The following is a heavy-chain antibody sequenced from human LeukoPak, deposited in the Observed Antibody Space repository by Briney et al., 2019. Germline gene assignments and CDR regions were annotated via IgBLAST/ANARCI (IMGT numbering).Heavy chain of an antibody. V-gene: IGHV3-23*01. Sequence: PGGSLRLSCTVSGFTFGKYIMTWVRQGPGKGLEWVSSIGGGGDVTFYADSVKGRFRTTRDDSRNTLYLQMNNLRAEDTGVYYCANWGGTESLGTIWYGPLDYSGQGTQVTVSS. CDR1: GFTFGKYI. CDR2: IGGGGDVT. D-gene: IGHD1-14*01. CDR3: ANWGGTESLGTIWYGPLDY. J-gene: IGHJ4*02.